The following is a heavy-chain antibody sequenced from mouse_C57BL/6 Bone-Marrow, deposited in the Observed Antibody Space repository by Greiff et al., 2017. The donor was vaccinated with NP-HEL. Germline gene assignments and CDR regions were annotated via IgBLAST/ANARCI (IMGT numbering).Heavy chain of an antibody. Sequence: VQLKESGGGLVKPGGSLKLSCAASGFTFSDYGMHWVRQAPEKGLEWVAYISSGSSTIYYADTVKGRFTISRDNAKSTVFLQMTSLRSEDTAMYYCARRLYFDYWGQGTTLTVSS. CDR2: ISSGSSTI. CDR1: GFTFSDYG. CDR3: ARRLYFDY. J-gene: IGHJ2*01. V-gene: IGHV5-17*01.